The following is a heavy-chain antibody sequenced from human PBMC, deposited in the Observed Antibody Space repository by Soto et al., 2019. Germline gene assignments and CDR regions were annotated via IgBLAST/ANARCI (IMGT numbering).Heavy chain of an antibody. D-gene: IGHD2-15*01. CDR2: IYYSGST. CDR1: GGSISSSSYY. Sequence: SXTLSLTCTVSGGSISSSSYYWGLIRQPPGKGLEWIGSIYYSGSTYYNPSLKSRVTISVDTSKNQFSLKLSYVTAADTAVYYCAGCRDYYGMDVWGLGTAVTVSS. CDR3: AGCRDYYGMDV. V-gene: IGHV4-39*01. J-gene: IGHJ6*02.